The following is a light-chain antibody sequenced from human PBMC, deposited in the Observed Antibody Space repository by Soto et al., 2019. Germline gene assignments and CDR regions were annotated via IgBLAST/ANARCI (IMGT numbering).Light chain of an antibody. J-gene: IGKJ4*01. V-gene: IGKV3-11*01. CDR3: QQRYNWPPLT. CDR2: NAS. CDR1: QDIRIF. Sequence: EIVLTQSPATLSLSPGDSATLSYTASQDIRIFLAWYQQKPGQAPRLLIYNASQRATGIPARFTGSGSGTDFTLTIRSLGPEDFAVYYCQQRYNWPPLTFGGGTKVEIK.